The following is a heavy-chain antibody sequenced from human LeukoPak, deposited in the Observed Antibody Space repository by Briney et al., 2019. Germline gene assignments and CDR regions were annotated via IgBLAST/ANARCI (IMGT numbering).Heavy chain of an antibody. CDR1: GFTFSSSW. V-gene: IGHV3-7*01. J-gene: IGHJ4*02. D-gene: IGHD6-19*01. CDR3: VRASAGTYFDY. CDR2: IKHDGSEK. Sequence: GGSLRLSCETSGFTFSSSWMTWVRQAPGKGLEWVANIKHDGSEKYYLDSVKGRFTISRDNAKNSMYLQMNSLSAEDTAVYYCVRASAGTYFDYWGQGTLVTVSS.